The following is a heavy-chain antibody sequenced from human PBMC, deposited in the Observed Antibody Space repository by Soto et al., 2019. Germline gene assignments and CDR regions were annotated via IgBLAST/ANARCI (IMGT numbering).Heavy chain of an antibody. CDR3: ARSFQLGELIDY. D-gene: IGHD3-10*01. J-gene: IGHJ4*02. Sequence: PGGSLRLSCAASGFTFSSYSMNWVRQAPGKWLEWVLSIISSSSYIYYADSVKGRFTISRYNAKNSLYLQMNSLRAEDTAVYYCARSFQLGELIDYWGQGTLVTVSS. CDR2: IISSSSYI. CDR1: GFTFSSYS. V-gene: IGHV3-21*01.